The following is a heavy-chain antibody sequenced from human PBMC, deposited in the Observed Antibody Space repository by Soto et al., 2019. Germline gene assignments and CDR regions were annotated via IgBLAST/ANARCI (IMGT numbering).Heavy chain of an antibody. V-gene: IGHV1-69*13. J-gene: IGHJ6*02. CDR2: IIPIFGTA. D-gene: IGHD3-10*01. CDR3: ARRRFGRKIYYYYGMDV. Sequence: ASVKVSCKASGGTFSSYAISWVRQAPGQGLEWMGGIIPIFGTANYAQKFQGRVTITADESTSTAYMELSSLRSEDTAVYYCARRRFGRKIYYYYGMDVWGQGTTVTVSS. CDR1: GGTFSSYA.